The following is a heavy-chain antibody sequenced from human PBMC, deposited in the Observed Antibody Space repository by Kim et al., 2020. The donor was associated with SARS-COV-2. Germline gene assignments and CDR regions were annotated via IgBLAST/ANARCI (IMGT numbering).Heavy chain of an antibody. Sequence: GGSLRLSCAASGFTFSSYAMSWVRQAPGKGLEWVSVIYSGGSSTYYADSVKGRFTISRDNSKNTLYLQMNSLRAEDTAVYYCAKHASSGYDLESGCSGGSCYSWYFDLWGRGTLVTVSS. J-gene: IGHJ2*01. CDR1: GFTFSSYA. D-gene: IGHD2-15*01. V-gene: IGHV3-23*03. CDR2: IYSGGSST. CDR3: AKHASSGYDLESGCSGGSCYSWYFDL.